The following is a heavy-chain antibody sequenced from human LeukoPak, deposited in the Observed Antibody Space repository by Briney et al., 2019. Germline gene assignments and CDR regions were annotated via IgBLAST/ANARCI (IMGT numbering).Heavy chain of an antibody. V-gene: IGHV3-21*01. CDR2: ISSSSSYI. J-gene: IGHJ4*02. CDR3: ARPSRIGYSNGLLLDY. Sequence: GGSLRLSCAASGFTFSSYSMNWVRQAPGKGLEWVSSISSSSSYIYYADSVKGRFTISRDNAKNSLYLQMNSLRVEDTAVYYCARPSRIGYSNGLLLDYWGQGTLVTVSS. D-gene: IGHD4-11*01. CDR1: GFTFSSYS.